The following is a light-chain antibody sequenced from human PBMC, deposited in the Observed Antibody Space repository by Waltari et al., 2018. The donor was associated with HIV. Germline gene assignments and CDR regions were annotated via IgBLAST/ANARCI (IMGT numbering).Light chain of an antibody. CDR2: WAS. CDR3: QQYYTLPLT. V-gene: IGKV4-1*01. CDR1: QSVLFTSNDKTY. J-gene: IGKJ4*01. Sequence: DIKLTQSPDSLTVSLGDRATINCKSSQSVLFTSNDKTYLAWYQQKPGQPPKLLLYWASTQESGVPDRFSGSGSGTEFTLTIDSLQAEDVAVYYCQQYYTLPLTFGGGTKVEIK.